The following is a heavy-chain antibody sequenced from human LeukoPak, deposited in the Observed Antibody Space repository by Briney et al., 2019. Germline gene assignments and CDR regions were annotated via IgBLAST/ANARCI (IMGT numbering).Heavy chain of an antibody. Sequence: GGSLRLSCAASGFTFSSYEMNWVRQAPGKGLEWVSSISSIGSSIYYADSVKGRFAVSRDNAKNSLYLQMNSLRVEDTAVYYCARDLGATIFDFDYWGQGTLVTVSS. CDR2: ISSIGSSI. CDR1: GFTFSSYE. V-gene: IGHV3-48*03. J-gene: IGHJ4*02. CDR3: ARDLGATIFDFDY. D-gene: IGHD1-26*01.